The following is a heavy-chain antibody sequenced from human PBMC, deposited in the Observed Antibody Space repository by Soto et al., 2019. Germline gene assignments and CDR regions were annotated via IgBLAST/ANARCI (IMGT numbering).Heavy chain of an antibody. J-gene: IGHJ4*02. V-gene: IGHV3-30*18. D-gene: IGHD2-21*02. Sequence: QVQLVESGGGVVQPGRSLRLSCAAPGFTFSSYGMHWVRQAPGKGLEWVAVMSYDGTNKYYADFVKGRFTISRDNSKNTLYLQMNSLRAEDTAVYYCGKDDCGGDCYPDYWGQGTLVTVSS. CDR3: GKDDCGGDCYPDY. CDR2: MSYDGTNK. CDR1: GFTFSSYG.